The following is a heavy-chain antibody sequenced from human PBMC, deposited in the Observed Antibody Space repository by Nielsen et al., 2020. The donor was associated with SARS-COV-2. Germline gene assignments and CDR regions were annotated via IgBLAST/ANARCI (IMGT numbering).Heavy chain of an antibody. J-gene: IGHJ4*02. CDR3: ARTRGSTYPPYYFDY. CDR2: IYYSGST. D-gene: IGHD5/OR15-5a*01. Sequence: SETLSLTCTVSGGSISSGGYYWSWIRKHPGKGLEWIGYIYYSGSTYYNPSLKSRVTISVDTSKNQFSLKLSSVTAADTAVYYCARTRGSTYPPYYFDYWGQGTLVTVSS. V-gene: IGHV4-31*03. CDR1: GGSISSGGYY.